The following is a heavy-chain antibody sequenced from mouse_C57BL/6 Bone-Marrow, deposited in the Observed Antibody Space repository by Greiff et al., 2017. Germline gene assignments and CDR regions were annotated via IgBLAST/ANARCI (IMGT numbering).Heavy chain of an antibody. CDR1: GYTFTSYW. CDR3: AREDDGYSSWFAY. D-gene: IGHD2-3*01. CDR2: IYPGSGST. J-gene: IGHJ3*01. Sequence: QVQLQQPGAELVKPGASVKMSCKASGYTFTSYWITWVKQSPGKGLEWIGDIYPGSGSTNYNEKFKSKATLTVDTSSSTAYMQLSSLTSEDSAVYYCAREDDGYSSWFAYWGQGTLVTVSA. V-gene: IGHV1-55*01.